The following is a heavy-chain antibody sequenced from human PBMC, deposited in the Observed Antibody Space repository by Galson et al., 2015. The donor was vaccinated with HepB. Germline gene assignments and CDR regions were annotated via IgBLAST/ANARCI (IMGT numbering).Heavy chain of an antibody. CDR2: ITTSSSGT. CDR3: ARGRLYCSSTRYLSSGTFDI. D-gene: IGHD2-2*01. V-gene: IGHV3-11*06. J-gene: IGHJ3*02. Sequence: SLRLSCAASEFIFNDYSMSWIRQAPGKGLEWVSYITTSSSGTTYADSAKGRFTISRDNAKNSLSLQMNSLRAEDTAVYYCARGRLYCSSTRYLSSGTFDIWGQGTMVTVSS. CDR1: EFIFNDYS.